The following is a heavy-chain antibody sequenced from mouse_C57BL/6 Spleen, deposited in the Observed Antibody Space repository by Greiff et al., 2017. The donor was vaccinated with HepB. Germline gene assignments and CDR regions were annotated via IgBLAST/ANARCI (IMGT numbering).Heavy chain of an antibody. CDR2: ISSGGSYT. V-gene: IGHV5-6*01. J-gene: IGHJ2*01. D-gene: IGHD1-1*02. CDR3: ARHELWSKGGFDY. Sequence: EVKLVESGGDLVKPGGSLKLSCAASGFTFSSYGMSWVRQTPDKRLEWVATISSGGSYTYYPDSVKGRFTISRDNAKNTLYLQMSSLKSEDTAMYYCARHELWSKGGFDYWGQGTTLTVSS. CDR1: GFTFSSYG.